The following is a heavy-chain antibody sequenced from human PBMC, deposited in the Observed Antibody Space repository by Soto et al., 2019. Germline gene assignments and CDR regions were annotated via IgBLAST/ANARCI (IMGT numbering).Heavy chain of an antibody. V-gene: IGHV3-30-3*01. CDR1: GFTFSGYA. CDR2: ISYDGPNK. CDR3: ARGSGGYSYYAVDV. D-gene: IGHD3-16*01. Sequence: QVQLVESGGGVVQPGRSLRLSCAASGFTFSGYAMHWVRQAPGKGLEWVGLISYDGPNKYYADSVKGRFTICRDSSKNTMYLQMNSLRAEDTAVFYCARGSGGYSYYAVDVWGQGTTVTVSS. J-gene: IGHJ6*02.